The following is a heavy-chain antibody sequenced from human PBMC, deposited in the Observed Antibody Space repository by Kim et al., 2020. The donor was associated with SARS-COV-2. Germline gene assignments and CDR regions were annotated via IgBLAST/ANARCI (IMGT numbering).Heavy chain of an antibody. J-gene: IGHJ4*02. D-gene: IGHD3-22*01. CDR3: ARAAPYYYDSSGYYYPGYFDY. V-gene: IGHV1-18*01. Sequence: ASVKVSCKASGYTFTSYGISWVRQAPGQGLEWMGWISAYNGNTNYAQKLQGRVTMTTDTSTSTAYMELRSLRSDDTAVYYCARAAPYYYDSSGYYYPGYFDYWGQGTLVTVSS. CDR1: GYTFTSYG. CDR2: ISAYNGNT.